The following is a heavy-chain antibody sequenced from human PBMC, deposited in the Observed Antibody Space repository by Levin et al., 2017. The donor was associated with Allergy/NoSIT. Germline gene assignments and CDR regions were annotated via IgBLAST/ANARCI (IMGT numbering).Heavy chain of an antibody. V-gene: IGHV3-30-3*01. J-gene: IGHJ4*02. CDR2: ISYDGSNK. D-gene: IGHD6-19*01. CDR3: ARADSSGWDGSGVY. CDR1: GFTFSSYA. Sequence: GGSLRLSCAASGFTFSSYAMHWVRQAPGKGLEWVAVISYDGSNKYYADSVKGRFTISRDNSKNTLYLQMNSLRAEDTAVYYCARADSSGWDGSGVYWGQGTLVTVSS.